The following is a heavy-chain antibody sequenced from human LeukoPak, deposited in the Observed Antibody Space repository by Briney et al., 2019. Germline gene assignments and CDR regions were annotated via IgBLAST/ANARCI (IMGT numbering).Heavy chain of an antibody. CDR1: GFTFSSYS. V-gene: IGHV3-21*01. CDR2: ISSSSSCI. D-gene: IGHD3-9*01. CDR3: ASLTNVGY. Sequence: GGSLRLSCAASGFTFSSYSMNWVRQAPGKGLEWVSSISSSSSCIYYADSVKGRFTISRGNAKNSLYLQMNSLRAEDTAVYYCASLTNVGYWGQGTLVTVSS. J-gene: IGHJ4*02.